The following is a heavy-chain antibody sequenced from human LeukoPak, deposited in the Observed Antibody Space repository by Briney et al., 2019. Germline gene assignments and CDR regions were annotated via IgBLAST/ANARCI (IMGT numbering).Heavy chain of an antibody. CDR3: ARGGYYGSGPMDV. Sequence: GRSPRLSCAASGFTFDDYAMHWVRQAPGKGLEWVSGISWNSGSIGYADSVKGRFTISRDNAKNSLYLQMNSLRAEDMALYYCARGGYYGSGPMDVWGKGTTVTVSS. D-gene: IGHD3-10*01. CDR1: GFTFDDYA. CDR2: ISWNSGSI. J-gene: IGHJ6*04. V-gene: IGHV3-9*03.